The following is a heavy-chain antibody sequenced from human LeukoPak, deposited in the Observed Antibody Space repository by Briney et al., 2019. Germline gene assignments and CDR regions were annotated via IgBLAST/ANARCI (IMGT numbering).Heavy chain of an antibody. J-gene: IGHJ3*02. CDR3: AVHAFDI. CDR2: ISYDGSNK. Sequence: GGSLRLSCAASGFTFSSYAMHWVRQAPGKGLEWVAVISYDGSNKYYADSVKGRFTISRDNSKNTLYLQMNSLRAEDTAVYYCAVHAFDIWGQGTMVTVSS. V-gene: IGHV3-30*04. CDR1: GFTFSSYA.